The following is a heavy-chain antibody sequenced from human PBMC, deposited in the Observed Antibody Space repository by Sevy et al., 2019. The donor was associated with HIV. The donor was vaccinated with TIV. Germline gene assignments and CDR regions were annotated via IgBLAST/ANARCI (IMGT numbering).Heavy chain of an antibody. CDR1: GYTFTGYY. CDR3: AREPVMSSGSYYYYGMDV. CDR2: INPNSGGT. Sequence: ASVKVSCKASGYTFTGYYMHRVRQAPGQGLEWMGWINPNSGGTNYAQKFQGRVTMTRDTSISTAYMELSRLRSDDTAVYYCAREPVMSSGSYYYYGMDVWGQGTTVTVSS. J-gene: IGHJ6*02. V-gene: IGHV1-2*02. D-gene: IGHD3-10*01.